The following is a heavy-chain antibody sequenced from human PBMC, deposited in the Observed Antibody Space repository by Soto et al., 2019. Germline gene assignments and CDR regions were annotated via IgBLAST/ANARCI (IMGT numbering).Heavy chain of an antibody. J-gene: IGHJ4*02. D-gene: IGHD6-19*01. Sequence: PSETLSLTCTVSGGSISSSSYYWGWIRQPPGKGLEWIGSIYNSGSTYYNPSLKSRVTISVDTSKNQFSLKLSSVTAADTAVYYCATSTPSGWSPSPTFFDYWGQGTLVTVSS. CDR1: GGSISSSSYY. CDR3: ATSTPSGWSPSPTFFDY. V-gene: IGHV4-39*01. CDR2: IYNSGST.